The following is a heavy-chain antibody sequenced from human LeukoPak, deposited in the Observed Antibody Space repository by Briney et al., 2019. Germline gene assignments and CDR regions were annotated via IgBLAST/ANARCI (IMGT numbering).Heavy chain of an antibody. J-gene: IGHJ3*02. D-gene: IGHD3-9*01. V-gene: IGHV4-4*07. CDR3: AGGGPWTMYDILTGYVI. Sequence: PSETLSLTCTVSGGSISSYYWSWIRQPAGKGLEWIGRIYTSGSTNYNPSLKSRVTMSVDTSKNQFSLKLSSVTAADTAVYYCAGGGPWTMYDILTGYVIWGQGTMVTVSS. CDR2: IYTSGST. CDR1: GGSISSYY.